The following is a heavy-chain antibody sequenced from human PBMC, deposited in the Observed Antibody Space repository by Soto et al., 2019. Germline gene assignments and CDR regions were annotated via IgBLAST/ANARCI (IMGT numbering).Heavy chain of an antibody. J-gene: IGHJ4*02. CDR1: GGSFSGYY. D-gene: IGHD1-1*01. Sequence: QVQLQQWGAGLLKPSETLSLTCAVYGGSFSGYYWSWIRQPPGKGLEWIGEINHSGSTNYNPSLNSRVTLAVATSKTQFSLKLSSVPAADTAVYYCASTYRFDYWGQGTLVTVSS. CDR2: INHSGST. V-gene: IGHV4-34*02. CDR3: ASTYRFDY.